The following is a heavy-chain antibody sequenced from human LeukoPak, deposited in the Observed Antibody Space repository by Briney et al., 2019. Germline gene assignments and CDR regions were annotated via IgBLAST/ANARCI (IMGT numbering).Heavy chain of an antibody. J-gene: IGHJ6*02. D-gene: IGHD6-13*01. CDR3: ARDSSSWSYYYGMDV. CDR2: IWYDGSNK. CDR1: GFTFSSYG. Sequence: PGGSLRLSCAASGFTFSSYGMHWVRQAPGKGLEWVAVIWYDGSNKYYADSVKGRFTISRDNSKNTPYLQMNSLRAEDTAVYYCARDSSSWSYYYGMDVWGQGTTVTVSS. V-gene: IGHV3-33*01.